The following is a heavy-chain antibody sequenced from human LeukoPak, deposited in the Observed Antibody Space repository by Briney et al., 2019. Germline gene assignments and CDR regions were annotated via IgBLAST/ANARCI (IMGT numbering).Heavy chain of an antibody. J-gene: IGHJ4*02. CDR2: IYPGDSDT. V-gene: IGHV5-51*01. CDR1: GYSFTTHW. Sequence: GESLKISCEGAGYSFTTHWIGWVRQMPGKGLEWMGIIYPGDSDTRYSPSFQAQVTISADKSISTAYLEWSSLKASDTAMYYCVRPITGDRSVTYYPNYYYYWGKGTLVTVSS. CDR3: VRPITGDRSVTYYPNYYYY. D-gene: IGHD3-10*01.